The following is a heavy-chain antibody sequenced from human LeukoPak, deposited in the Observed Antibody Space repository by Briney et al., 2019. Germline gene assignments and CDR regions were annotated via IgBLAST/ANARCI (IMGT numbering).Heavy chain of an antibody. CDR3: VRDDVSP. J-gene: IGHJ5*02. CDR2: INPNSGGT. V-gene: IGHV1-2*02. Sequence: ASVKVSCKTSGYTFTGYYIHWVRPAPGQGLEWMGWINPNSGGTNYAQNFQGRVTMTRDTSISTAYMELSRLRSDDTAVYYCVRDDVSPWGQGTLVTVSS. CDR1: GYTFTGYY.